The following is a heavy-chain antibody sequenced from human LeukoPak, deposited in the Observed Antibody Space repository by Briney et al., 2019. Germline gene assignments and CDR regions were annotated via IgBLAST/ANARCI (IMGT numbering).Heavy chain of an antibody. CDR2: ISGSGGST. CDR1: GFTFSSYA. J-gene: IGHJ4*02. Sequence: GGSLRLSCAASGFTFSSYAMSWVRQAPGKGLEWVSAISGSGGSTYYADSVKGRFTISRDNAKNSLYLQMNSLRAEDTAVYYCAREGGIAAAGTSALDYWGQGTLVTVSS. CDR3: AREGGIAAAGTSALDY. D-gene: IGHD6-13*01. V-gene: IGHV3-23*01.